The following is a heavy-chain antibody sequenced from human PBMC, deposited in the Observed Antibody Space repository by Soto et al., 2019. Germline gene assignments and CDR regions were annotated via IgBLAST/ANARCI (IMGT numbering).Heavy chain of an antibody. V-gene: IGHV3-49*03. CDR1: GFTFGDYA. Sequence: GGSLRLSCTASGFTFGDYAMSWFRQAPGKGLEWVGFIRSKAYGGTTEYAASVKGRFTISRDDSKSIAYLQMNSLKTEDTAVYYCTRDIRTLAGSLTLDYWGQGTLVTVSS. CDR2: IRSKAYGGTT. CDR3: TRDIRTLAGSLTLDY. D-gene: IGHD2-15*01. J-gene: IGHJ4*02.